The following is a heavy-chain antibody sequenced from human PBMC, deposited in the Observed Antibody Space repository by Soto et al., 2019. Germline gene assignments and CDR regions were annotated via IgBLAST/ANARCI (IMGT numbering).Heavy chain of an antibody. D-gene: IGHD3-22*01. J-gene: IGHJ5*02. CDR2: IYFSGTT. CDR1: GGSISSGGYY. V-gene: IGHV4-31*03. CDR3: ARRDRSGFSYWFDP. Sequence: PSETLSLTCTVSGGSISSGGYYWSWIRQHPGKGLEWIGTIYFSGTTYYNPSLKSRVTISVDTSKSQFSLKLSSVTAADTAVYYCARRDRSGFSYWFDPWGQGTLVTVSS.